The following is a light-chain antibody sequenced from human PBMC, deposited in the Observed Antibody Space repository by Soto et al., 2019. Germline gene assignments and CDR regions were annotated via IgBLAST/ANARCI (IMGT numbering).Light chain of an antibody. CDR2: DSS. CDR3: QQFGDWLS. Sequence: EIRMPQSPATLSVSPGDNATLSCRASQSVSSPVAWYQQKPGQAPRLLISDSSTRAPGIPARFSGSGSGTEFTLTSSGLQSDDVAVYYCQQFGDWLSFGLGTKVEI. CDR1: QSVSSP. J-gene: IGKJ1*01. V-gene: IGKV3D-15*01.